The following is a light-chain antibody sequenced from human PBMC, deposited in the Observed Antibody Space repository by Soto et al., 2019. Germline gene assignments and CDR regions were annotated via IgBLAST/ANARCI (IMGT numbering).Light chain of an antibody. CDR2: KAS. V-gene: IGKV1-5*03. Sequence: DIQMTQSPSTLSASVGDRVTITCRASQSISGWLAWYQQKPGKAPNLLIYKASSLESGVPSRFSGSGSGTAITLTISSLQPDDFASYFCQQYSGDSWTFGQGTKVEIK. CDR3: QQYSGDSWT. CDR1: QSISGW. J-gene: IGKJ1*01.